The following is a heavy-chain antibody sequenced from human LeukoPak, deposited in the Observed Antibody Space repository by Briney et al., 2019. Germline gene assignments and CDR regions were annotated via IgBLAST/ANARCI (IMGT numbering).Heavy chain of an antibody. CDR2: IRYDGSNK. CDR1: AFTFSIHC. D-gene: IGHD3-10*01. CDR3: AKDPKVLLWFGESRGFDY. Sequence: TGGSLTLSCAASAFTFSIHCMSWARQPPGRGLEWLAFIRYDGSNKYYADSVKGRFTISRDNSKNTLYLQMNRLRDEDTAVYYCAKDPKVLLWFGESRGFDYWGQGTLVTVSS. J-gene: IGHJ4*02. V-gene: IGHV3-30*02.